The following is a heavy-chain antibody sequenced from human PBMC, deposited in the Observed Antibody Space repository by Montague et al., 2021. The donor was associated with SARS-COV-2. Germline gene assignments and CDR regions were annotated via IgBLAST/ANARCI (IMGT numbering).Heavy chain of an antibody. CDR1: GGSISTSTW. CDR3: ATLSRRTAPGTWDFFGLGV. J-gene: IGHJ6*04. D-gene: IGHD6-13*01. CDR2: IFHSGSI. Sequence: SETLSLTCTVSGGSISTSTWWSWVRQPPWKGLEWIGEIFHSGSIXYNPALKSRVTISVDKSNNQFSLRLSSLIAADTAVYYCATLSRRTAPGTWDFFGLGVWGKGTT. V-gene: IGHV4-4*02.